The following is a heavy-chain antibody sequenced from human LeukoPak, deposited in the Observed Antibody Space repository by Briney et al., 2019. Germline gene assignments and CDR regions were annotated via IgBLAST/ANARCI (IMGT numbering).Heavy chain of an antibody. Sequence: GGSLRLSCAASGFTFSSYERNWVRQAPGKGLEWVSYISSSGSSIFYADSVKGRFTISRDNAKNSLDLQMNSLRAEDTAVYYCARGQVYYYFWSGYYQPPVDWGQGTLVTVSS. D-gene: IGHD3-3*01. CDR3: ARGQVYYYFWSGYYQPPVD. V-gene: IGHV3-48*03. CDR1: GFTFSSYE. CDR2: ISSSGSSI. J-gene: IGHJ4*02.